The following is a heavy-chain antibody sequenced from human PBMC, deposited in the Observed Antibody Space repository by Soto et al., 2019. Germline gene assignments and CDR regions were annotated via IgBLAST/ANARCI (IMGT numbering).Heavy chain of an antibody. CDR2: IKEDGSEK. CDR1: AFTFRNYW. Sequence: EVQLVESGGGLVQPGGSLRLSCAASAFTFRNYWMSWVRQAPGKGLECVAKIKEDGSEKYYVDSVKGRFTISRDNAENSVDLQMNSLTVEDTAMYYCARASSGTRGAIDYWGQGTLVTVSS. V-gene: IGHV3-7*04. D-gene: IGHD2-2*01. J-gene: IGHJ4*02. CDR3: ARASSGTRGAIDY.